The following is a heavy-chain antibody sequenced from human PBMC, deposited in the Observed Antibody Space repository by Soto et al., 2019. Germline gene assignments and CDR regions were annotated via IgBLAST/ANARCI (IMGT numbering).Heavy chain of an antibody. CDR2: ISGSGESI. D-gene: IGHD6-13*01. CDR1: GFIFSDYA. V-gene: IGHV3-23*01. CDR3: ARDRHGSDWYTYYFYTLDV. J-gene: IGHJ6*02. Sequence: EVQLLESGGGLVQPGESLRLSCAASGFIFSDYAMTWVRQAPGKGLEWVSGISGSGESIYYADSVEGRFTISRDNSKNTLSLQMNSLRGEDTAVYYCARDRHGSDWYTYYFYTLDVWGQGTTVTVSS.